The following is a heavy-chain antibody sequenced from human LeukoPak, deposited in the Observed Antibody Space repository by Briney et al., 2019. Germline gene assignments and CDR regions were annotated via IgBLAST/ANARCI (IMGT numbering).Heavy chain of an antibody. Sequence: VASVKVSCKASGYTFTTSGTSWGRQAPEQGPERMGWIKIFNGNTNYAQKLQGRVTMTADTPTSTAYMELRSLRSDDTAVYYCARDEQWLVPISRPFYGMDVWGQGTTVTVSS. CDR3: ARDEQWLVPISRPFYGMDV. CDR2: IKIFNGNT. D-gene: IGHD6-19*01. J-gene: IGHJ6*02. V-gene: IGHV1-18*01. CDR1: GYTFTTSG.